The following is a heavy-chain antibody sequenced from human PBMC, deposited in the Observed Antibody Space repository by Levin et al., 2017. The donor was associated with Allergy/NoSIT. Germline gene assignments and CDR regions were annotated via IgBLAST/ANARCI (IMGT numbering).Heavy chain of an antibody. CDR3: ALGVECLPHGMDV. J-gene: IGHJ6*02. CDR1: GFTFEDYA. Sequence: GGSLRLSCAASGFTFEDYAMYWVRQAPGQGLEWVSGISWHSGDIGYADSVKGRFTISRDNAKNSLYLQMDSLRPEDTAVYYCALGVECLPHGMDVWGQGTTVSVSS. CDR2: ISWHSGDI. D-gene: IGHD3-3*01. V-gene: IGHV3-9*01.